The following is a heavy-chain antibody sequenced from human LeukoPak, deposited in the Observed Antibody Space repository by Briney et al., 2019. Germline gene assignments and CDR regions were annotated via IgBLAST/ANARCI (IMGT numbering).Heavy chain of an antibody. CDR1: GGSISSSSYY. J-gene: IGHJ3*02. D-gene: IGHD1-26*01. V-gene: IGHV4-39*07. CDR3: ARVVGATPWDAFDI. Sequence: SETLSLTCTVSGGSISSSSYYWGWIRQPPGKGLEWIGSIYYSGSTYYNPSLKSRVTISVDTSKNQFSLKLSSVTAADTAVYYCARVVGATPWDAFDIWGQGTMVTVSS. CDR2: IYYSGST.